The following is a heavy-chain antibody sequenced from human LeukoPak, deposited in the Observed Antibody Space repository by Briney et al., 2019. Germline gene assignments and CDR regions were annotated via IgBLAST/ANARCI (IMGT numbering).Heavy chain of an antibody. D-gene: IGHD3-10*01. J-gene: IGHJ4*02. CDR2: MNQDGSRK. V-gene: IGHV3-7*01. CDR3: TRDSQGSGTYSTDH. CDR1: GFTFSSSW. Sequence: GGSLRLSCVASGFTFSSSWMSWVRQGPGKGPEWVANMNQDGSRKYYVDSVKGRFTISRDNAKDSLFLQMNGLRDEDTAVYYCTRDSQGSGTYSTDHWGQGTLVTVSS.